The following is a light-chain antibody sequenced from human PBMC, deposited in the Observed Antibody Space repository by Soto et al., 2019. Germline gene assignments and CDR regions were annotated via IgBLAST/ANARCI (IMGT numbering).Light chain of an antibody. CDR2: WAS. J-gene: IGKJ2*01. V-gene: IGKV4-1*01. CDR3: QQYYGSPYT. Sequence: DIVMTQSPDSLAVSLGERATINCKSSQSVLYSSNNKNYLAWYQQKPGQPPKLLIYWASTRESGVPDRFSGSGSGTEFTLTISSLQPGDVAVYYCQQYYGSPYTFGQGTKLEIK. CDR1: QSVLYSSNNKNY.